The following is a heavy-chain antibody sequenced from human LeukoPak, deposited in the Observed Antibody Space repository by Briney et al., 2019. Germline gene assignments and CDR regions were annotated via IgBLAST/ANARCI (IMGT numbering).Heavy chain of an antibody. D-gene: IGHD6-19*01. CDR3: ARARSPGYRSLDY. V-gene: IGHV4-30-2*01. CDR2: IYHSGST. Sequence: PSQTLSLTCAVSGGSISSGGYSWSWIRQPPGKGLEWIGYIYHSGSTYYNPSLKSRVTISVDRSKNQFSLKLSSVTAADTAVYYCARARSPGYRSLDYWGQGTLVTVSS. CDR1: GGSISSGGYS. J-gene: IGHJ4*02.